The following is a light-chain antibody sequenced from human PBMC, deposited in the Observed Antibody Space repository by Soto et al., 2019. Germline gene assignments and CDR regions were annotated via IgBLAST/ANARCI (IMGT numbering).Light chain of an antibody. CDR2: GNI. V-gene: IGLV1-40*01. Sequence: QSVLTQPPSVSGAPGQGVTISCTGSSSNIGAGYDVHWYQQLPGTAPKLLIYGNINWPSGVPHRFSGSKSGTSASLAITGLQAEDEADYYCQSYDSSLSGSVFGGGTKLTVL. J-gene: IGLJ3*02. CDR3: QSYDSSLSGSV. CDR1: SSNIGAGYD.